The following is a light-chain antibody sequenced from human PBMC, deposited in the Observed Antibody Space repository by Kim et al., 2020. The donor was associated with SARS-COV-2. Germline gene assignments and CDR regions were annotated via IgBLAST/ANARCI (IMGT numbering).Light chain of an antibody. J-gene: IGKJ2*01. Sequence: QPASISGRSSQSLVHSDGNTYMSLLRLRPGQPPRLLIYKITNRFSGIPDRFRSRGTGTDFTLKISRVEAEDVGVYYCIQATHYPYALGEGTNLVI. CDR1: QSLVHSDGNTY. CDR2: KIT. V-gene: IGKV2-24*01. CDR3: IQATHYPYA.